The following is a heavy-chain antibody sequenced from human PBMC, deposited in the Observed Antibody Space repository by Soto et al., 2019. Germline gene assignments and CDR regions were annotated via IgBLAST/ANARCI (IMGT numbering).Heavy chain of an antibody. CDR1: GYTLTELS. D-gene: IGHD2-15*01. V-gene: IGHV1-18*01. CDR3: AREMVAATRSRAFDI. J-gene: IGHJ3*02. Sequence: ASVKVSCKVSGYTLTELSMHWVRQAPGQGLEWMGWISAYNGNTNYAQKLQGRVTMTTDTSTSTAYMELRSLRSDDTAVYYCAREMVAATRSRAFDIWGQGAMVTVSS. CDR2: ISAYNGNT.